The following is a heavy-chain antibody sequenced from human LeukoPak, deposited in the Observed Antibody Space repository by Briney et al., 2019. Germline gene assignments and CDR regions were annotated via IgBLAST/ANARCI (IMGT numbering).Heavy chain of an antibody. CDR1: GYTFTGYY. V-gene: IGHV1-2*02. D-gene: IGHD5-24*01. J-gene: IGHJ4*02. Sequence: ASVKVSCKASGYTFTGYYMHWVRQAPGQGLEWMGWINPNSGGTNYAQKFQGRVTMTRDTSISTAYMELSRLRSDDTAVYYCARDWEMATISGYFDYWGQGTLVTVSS. CDR2: INPNSGGT. CDR3: ARDWEMATISGYFDY.